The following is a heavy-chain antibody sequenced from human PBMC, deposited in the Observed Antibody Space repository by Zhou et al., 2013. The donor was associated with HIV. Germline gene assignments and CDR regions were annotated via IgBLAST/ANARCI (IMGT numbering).Heavy chain of an antibody. Sequence: QVQLQESGPGLVKPSETLSLSCTVSGGSISRSSYYWGWIRQPPGKGLEWIGSIYSSGSTYYNPSLRGRVTISVDTSKNQFSLKLSSVTAADTAVYYCARGLRWGQGTLVTVSS. CDR2: IYSSGST. J-gene: IGHJ4*02. CDR3: ARGLR. CDR1: GGSISRSSYY. V-gene: IGHV4-39*01.